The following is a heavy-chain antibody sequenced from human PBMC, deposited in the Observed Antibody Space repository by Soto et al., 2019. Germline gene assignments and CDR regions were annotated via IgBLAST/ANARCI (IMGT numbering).Heavy chain of an antibody. CDR1: GFTFSNYW. J-gene: IGHJ6*03. Sequence: EVQLVESGGGLVQPGGSLRLSCAASGFTFSNYWMYWVRQAPGKGLEWVSRINSDGSVSSYADSVKGRLTISRDNVKNTRYLQMDSLRAEDTAVYYCARGDCVGSTCYSLAGSFYYDMDVWGKGTTVTVFS. CDR2: INSDGSVS. CDR3: ARGDCVGSTCYSLAGSFYYDMDV. V-gene: IGHV3-74*02. D-gene: IGHD2-15*01.